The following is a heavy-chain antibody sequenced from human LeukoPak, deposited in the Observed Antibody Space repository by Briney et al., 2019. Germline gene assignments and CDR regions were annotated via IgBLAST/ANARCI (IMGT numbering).Heavy chain of an antibody. D-gene: IGHD6-6*01. CDR3: ARIRSSSSACRLPWFDP. CDR2: IKHSGSN. J-gene: IGHJ5*02. V-gene: IGHV4-34*01. Sequence: SETLSLTCAVYGESFSGYYWSWIRQPPGKGLEWIGEIKHSGSNNYNPSLKSRVTISVDTPKNQFSLKLSSVTAADTAVYYCARIRSSSSACRLPWFDPWCQGTLVTVSS. CDR1: GESFSGYY.